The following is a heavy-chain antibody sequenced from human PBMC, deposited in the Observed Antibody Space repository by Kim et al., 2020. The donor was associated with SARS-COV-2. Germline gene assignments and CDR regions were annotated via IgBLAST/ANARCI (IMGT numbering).Heavy chain of an antibody. D-gene: IGHD6-19*01. V-gene: IGHV3-72*01. CDR3: ARGASAVAGFFEY. J-gene: IGHJ4*02. Sequence: YVASVKGRFTISRDDSKNSLYLQMDSLKTEDTAVYYCARGASAVAGFFEYWGQGAQVTVSS.